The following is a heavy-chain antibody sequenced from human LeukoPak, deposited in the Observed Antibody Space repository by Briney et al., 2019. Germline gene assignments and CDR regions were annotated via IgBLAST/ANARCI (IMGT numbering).Heavy chain of an antibody. V-gene: IGHV4-59*01. CDR1: GGSINTYY. J-gene: IGHJ6*02. CDR2: IYNSGSI. Sequence: SETLSLTCTVSGGSINTYYWSWIRQPPGKGLEWIGYIYNSGSINYNPSLKSRVTISEDTSKNQFSLKMSSVTAADTAVYYCVRESYHYGMDVWGQGTTVTVSS. CDR3: VRESYHYGMDV.